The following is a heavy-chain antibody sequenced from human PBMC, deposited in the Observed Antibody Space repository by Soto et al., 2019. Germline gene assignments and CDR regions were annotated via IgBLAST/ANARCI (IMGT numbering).Heavy chain of an antibody. CDR2: ISYDGSNK. Sequence: QVQLVESGGGVVQPGRSLRLSCAASGFTFSSYAMHWVRQAPGKGLEWVAVISYDGSNKYYADSVKGRFTISRDNSKNTRCLQMNSLRAEDTAVYCGARDDPGGSRESYWGQGTLVTVSS. CDR3: ARDDPGGSRESY. D-gene: IGHD3-16*01. V-gene: IGHV3-30-3*01. CDR1: GFTFSSYA. J-gene: IGHJ4*02.